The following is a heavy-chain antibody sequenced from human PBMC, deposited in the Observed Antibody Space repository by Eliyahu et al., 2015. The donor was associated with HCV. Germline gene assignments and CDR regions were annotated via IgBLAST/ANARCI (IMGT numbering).Heavy chain of an antibody. D-gene: IGHD4-23*01. CDR2: IYHSGST. V-gene: IGHV4-4*02. CDR1: GDSIDSDHW. Sequence: QVQLQESGPGLVQPSGTLSLTCAVSGDSIDSDHWWTWVRQSPERRLEWIGEIYHSGSTHYSPSLRSRITISVDKSKNQFSLSLRSVTAADTAVYYCARDRRGGGLNFDYWGQGTLLTVSS. J-gene: IGHJ4*02. CDR3: ARDRRGGGLNFDY.